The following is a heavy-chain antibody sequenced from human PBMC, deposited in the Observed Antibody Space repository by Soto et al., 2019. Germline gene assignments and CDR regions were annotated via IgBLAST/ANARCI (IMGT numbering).Heavy chain of an antibody. D-gene: IGHD2-2*01. CDR1: GYTFTGYY. V-gene: IGHV1-2*04. Sequence: ASVKVSCKASGYTFTGYYMHWVRQAPGQGLEWMGWINPNSGGTNYAQKFQGWVTMTRDTSISTAYMELSRLRSDDTAVYYCARGQEVVEMATTPGYYWGQGTLVTVSS. J-gene: IGHJ4*02. CDR2: INPNSGGT. CDR3: ARGQEVVEMATTPGYY.